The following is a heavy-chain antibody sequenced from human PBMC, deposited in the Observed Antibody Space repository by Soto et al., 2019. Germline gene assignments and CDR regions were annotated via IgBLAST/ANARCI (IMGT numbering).Heavy chain of an antibody. V-gene: IGHV3-30*03. D-gene: IGHD1-26*01. J-gene: IGHJ4*02. CDR1: GFSFSTSG. CDR3: ARDGRYSSFDY. Sequence: QVWLVESGGGVVQPGTSLRLSCAASGFSFSTSGMHWVRQAPGKGLEWVGVILKDGSDKYYADSVKGRFTISRDNSKNTLYLQMNSLRAEDTAMYYCARDGRYSSFDYWGQGTLLTVSS. CDR2: ILKDGSDK.